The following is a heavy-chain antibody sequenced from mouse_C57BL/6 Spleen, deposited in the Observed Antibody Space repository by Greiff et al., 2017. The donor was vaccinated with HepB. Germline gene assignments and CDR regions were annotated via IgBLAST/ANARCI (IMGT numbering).Heavy chain of an antibody. CDR2: IYPGDGDT. V-gene: IGHV1-80*01. CDR1: GYAFSSYW. CDR3: ARSGEYYGSLYWYFDV. D-gene: IGHD1-1*01. J-gene: IGHJ1*03. Sequence: QVQLQQSGAELVKPGASVKISCKASGYAFSSYWMNWVKQRPGKGLEWIGQIYPGDGDTNYNGKFKGKATLTADKSSSTAYMQLSSLTSEDSAVYFCARSGEYYGSLYWYFDVWGTGTTVTVSS.